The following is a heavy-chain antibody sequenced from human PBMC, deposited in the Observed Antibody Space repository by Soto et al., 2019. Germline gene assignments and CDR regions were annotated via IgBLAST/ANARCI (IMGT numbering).Heavy chain of an antibody. CDR1: GGAFTNYS. D-gene: IGHD1-20*01. V-gene: IGHV1-69*08. J-gene: IGHJ6*02. CDR2: IIPLHNTS. CDR3: ASWSNWIPLHYLGMDV. Sequence: ASVQVSCEVSGGAFTNYSPNWERHAPGQGLERLGGIIPLHNTSNYSLKFVGRSSVTADSSTSTVYMFLSGLTSDDTATYYCASWSNWIPLHYLGMDVWGQGTTVTLSS.